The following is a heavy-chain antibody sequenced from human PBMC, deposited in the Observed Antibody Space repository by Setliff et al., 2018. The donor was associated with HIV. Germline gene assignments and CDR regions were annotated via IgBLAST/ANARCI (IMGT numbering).Heavy chain of an antibody. J-gene: IGHJ4*02. CDR2: INPNSGGA. CDR3: ARIGSGSYPYDY. CDR1: GYTFTGYY. Sequence: ASVKVSCKASGYTFTGYYMHWVRQAPGQGLEWMGWINPNSGGANYAQKFQGRVTMTRDTSISTAYMELSRLRSDDTAVYYCARIGSGSYPYDYWGQGALVTVSS. D-gene: IGHD3-10*01. V-gene: IGHV1-2*02.